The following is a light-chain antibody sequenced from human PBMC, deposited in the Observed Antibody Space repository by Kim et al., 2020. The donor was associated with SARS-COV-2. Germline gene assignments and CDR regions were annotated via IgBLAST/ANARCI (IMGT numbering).Light chain of an antibody. CDR1: QRISSN. V-gene: IGKV1-39*01. CDR2: STS. Sequence: ASVGDRVTITCRASQRISSNLNWYQQRPGKAPNLLIYSTSALESGVPSRFSGSGSGTDFILTINSLQPEDVATYYCQQTDSVPLTFGQGTKVDIK. J-gene: IGKJ1*01. CDR3: QQTDSVPLT.